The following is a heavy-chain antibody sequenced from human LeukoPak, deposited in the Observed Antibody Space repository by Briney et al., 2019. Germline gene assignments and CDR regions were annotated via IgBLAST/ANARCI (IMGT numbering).Heavy chain of an antibody. CDR1: GFTFSSYA. D-gene: IGHD6-13*01. Sequence: SGGSLRLSCAASGFTFSSYAMSWVRQAPGKGLEWVSAISGSGGSTYYADSVKSRFTISRDNSKNTLYLQMNSLRAEDTAVYYCAKRIAAAIDYWGQGTLVTVSS. CDR3: AKRIAAAIDY. J-gene: IGHJ4*02. CDR2: ISGSGGST. V-gene: IGHV3-23*01.